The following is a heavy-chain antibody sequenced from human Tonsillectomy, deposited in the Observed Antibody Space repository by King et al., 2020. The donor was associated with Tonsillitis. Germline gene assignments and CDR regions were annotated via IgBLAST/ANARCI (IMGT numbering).Heavy chain of an antibody. Sequence: VQLVESGAEVKKPGASVKVSCKVSGYTFINYGISWVRQAPGQGLEWMGWISSYNGNTNYAQKLQGRVTMTTDTSTSTAYMELRSLRSDDTAVYYCARCAYMTTVAIDDSFDIWGKGTMVTVSS. D-gene: IGHD4-17*01. V-gene: IGHV1-18*01. CDR1: GYTFINYG. CDR2: ISSYNGNT. J-gene: IGHJ3*02. CDR3: ARCAYMTTVAIDDSFDI.